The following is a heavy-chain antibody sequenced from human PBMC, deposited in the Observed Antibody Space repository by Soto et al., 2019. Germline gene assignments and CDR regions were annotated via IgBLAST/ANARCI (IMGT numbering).Heavy chain of an antibody. J-gene: IGHJ6*02. CDR3: ARVQNYDILIGSSHSIDV. D-gene: IGHD3-9*01. Sequence: LVQSGGEMKKPGASVKVSCEASGYTFTNYGITWVRQAPGQGLEWMGWISNYNGKTNYAQILQGRVTMTTDTSTRTAYMELTSLRSDDTATYYCARVQNYDILIGSSHSIDVWGQGTTVTVSS. CDR2: ISNYNGKT. CDR1: GYTFTNYG. V-gene: IGHV1-18*01.